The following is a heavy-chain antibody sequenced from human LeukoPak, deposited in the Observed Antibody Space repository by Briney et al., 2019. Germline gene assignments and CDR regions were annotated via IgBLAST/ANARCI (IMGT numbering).Heavy chain of an antibody. CDR1: GGSISSGGHY. Sequence: SETLSLTCTVSGGSISSGGHYWSWIRQHPGKGLEWIGYIYYSGSTYYNPSLKSRVTISVATSKNQFSLKLSSVTAADTAVYYCARGRGLYDFWSGRYGMDVWGQGTTVTVSS. CDR3: ARGRGLYDFWSGRYGMDV. V-gene: IGHV4-31*03. CDR2: IYYSGST. D-gene: IGHD3-3*01. J-gene: IGHJ6*02.